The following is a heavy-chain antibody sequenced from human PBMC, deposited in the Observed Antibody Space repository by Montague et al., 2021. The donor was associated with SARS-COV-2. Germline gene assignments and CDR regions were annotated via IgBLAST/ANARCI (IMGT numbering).Heavy chain of an antibody. CDR3: ARGIFTIPFIPAHYYMDV. D-gene: IGHD3-3*01. Sequence: SETLSLTCAVYGGSFSVYYWSWLRQSPRSGLEWIAEINHSGTANYNPSLKSRVSISVDTSKNQFSLKLSSVTAADTAVYYCARGIFTIPFIPAHYYMDVWGIGTTVTVSS. CDR1: GGSFSVYY. CDR2: INHSGTA. V-gene: IGHV4-34*01. J-gene: IGHJ6*03.